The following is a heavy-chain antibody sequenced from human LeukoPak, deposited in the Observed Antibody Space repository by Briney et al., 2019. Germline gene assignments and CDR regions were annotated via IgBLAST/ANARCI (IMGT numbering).Heavy chain of an antibody. CDR3: ARVIVGGTGFDC. CDR1: GFPFRSYS. CDR2: INSDETTL. J-gene: IGHJ4*02. D-gene: IGHD1-26*01. V-gene: IGHV3-74*01. Sequence: LAGGSLRLSCAASGFPFRSYSVNWVRQAPGKGLVWVSRINSDETTLQYADSVKGRFTISRDTAKNTLYLQMNSLRAEDTAVYYCARVIVGGTGFDCWGQGTLVTVSS.